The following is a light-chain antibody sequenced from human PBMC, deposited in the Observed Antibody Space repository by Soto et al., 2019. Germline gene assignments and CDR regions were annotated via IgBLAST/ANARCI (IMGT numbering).Light chain of an antibody. CDR2: EVS. CDR3: SSYTSASTYV. Sequence: QSVGTQPASVSGSAGQSITISCTGTSSDVGGYNYVSWYQQHPGKAPKLMIYEVSNRPSGVSNRFSGSKSGNTASLTISGLQAEDEADYYCSSYTSASTYVFGTGTKVTVL. J-gene: IGLJ1*01. CDR1: SSDVGGYNY. V-gene: IGLV2-14*01.